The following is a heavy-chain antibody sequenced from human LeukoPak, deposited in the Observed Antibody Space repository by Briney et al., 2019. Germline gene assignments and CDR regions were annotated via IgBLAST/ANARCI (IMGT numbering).Heavy chain of an antibody. CDR1: GSTVTSYD. Sequence: ASVKVSCKASGSTVTSYDINWVRQATGQGLEWMGWMNPNRGNTGYAQKFQGRVTMPRNTSITTAYMELSRLRSEDTAVYYCARGRMKGSLVYMDVWGKGTTVTVSS. D-gene: IGHD2-15*01. J-gene: IGHJ6*03. CDR2: MNPNRGNT. V-gene: IGHV1-8*01. CDR3: ARGRMKGSLVYMDV.